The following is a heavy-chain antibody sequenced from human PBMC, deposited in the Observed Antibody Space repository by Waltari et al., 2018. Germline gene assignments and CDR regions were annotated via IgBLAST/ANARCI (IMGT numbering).Heavy chain of an antibody. J-gene: IGHJ4*02. V-gene: IGHV4-38-2*01. CDR3: ARTGGEFPFDY. CDR2: ILHSGST. CDR1: GYSIRSGYY. Sequence: QVQLQESGPGLVKPSETLSPTCAVSGYSIRSGYYWGWIRQPPGKGLEWIGSILHSGSTYYNPSLKSRVTISVDTSKNQFSLKLSSVTAADTAVYYCARTGGEFPFDYWGQGTLVTVSS. D-gene: IGHD7-27*01.